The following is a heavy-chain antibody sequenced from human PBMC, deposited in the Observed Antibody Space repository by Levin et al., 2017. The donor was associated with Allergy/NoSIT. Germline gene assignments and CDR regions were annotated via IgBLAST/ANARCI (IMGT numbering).Heavy chain of an antibody. CDR2: INLNPNSGGT. J-gene: IGHJ3*02. CDR1: GYTFSDYY. D-gene: IGHD1-26*01. CDR3: ARGGIHHGFDI. V-gene: IGHV1-2*02. Sequence: RASVKVSCLASGYTFSDYYIHWVRQAPGQGLEWMGWINLNPNSGGTVYAQKFRGRVTMTGDTSITTASMELSRLRADDTAVYYCARGGIHHGFDIWGQGTLVTVSP.